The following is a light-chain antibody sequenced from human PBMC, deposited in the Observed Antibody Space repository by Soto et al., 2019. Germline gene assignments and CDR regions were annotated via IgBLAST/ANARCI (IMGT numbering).Light chain of an antibody. CDR1: QSVSSY. J-gene: IGKJ5*01. Sequence: EIVLTQSPATLSLSPGERATLYCRASQSVSSYLAWYQQKRGQAPRLLIYDASNRATGIPARFSGSGSGTDFTLTISSLEPEDFAVYYCQQRSNWITFGQGTRLEIK. V-gene: IGKV3-11*01. CDR2: DAS. CDR3: QQRSNWIT.